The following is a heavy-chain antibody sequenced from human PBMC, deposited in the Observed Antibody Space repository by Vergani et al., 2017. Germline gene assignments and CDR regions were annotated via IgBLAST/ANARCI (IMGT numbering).Heavy chain of an antibody. CDR2: ISSSSSYI. D-gene: IGHD3-16*01. V-gene: IGHV3-21*01. CDR3: ARDRGGGSNWFDP. J-gene: IGHJ5*02. CDR1: GFTFNNYA. Sequence: EVQLLESGGRLVEPGGSLRLSCAASGFTFNNYAMTWVRQAPGKGLEWVSSISSSSSYIYYADSVKGRFTISRDNAKNSRYRQMNSLRAEDTAVYYGARDRGGGSNWFDPWGQGTLVTVSS.